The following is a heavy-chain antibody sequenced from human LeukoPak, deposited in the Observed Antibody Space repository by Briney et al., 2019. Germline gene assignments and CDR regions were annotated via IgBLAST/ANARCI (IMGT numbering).Heavy chain of an antibody. CDR3: ARVGAGYYNY. D-gene: IGHD3-9*01. CDR1: GGSFSGYY. J-gene: IGHJ4*02. Sequence: SETLSLTCAVYGGSFSGYYWSWIRQPPGKGLEWIGYIYYSGSTNYNPSLKSRVTISVDTSKNQFSLKLSSVTAADTAVYYCARVGAGYYNYWGQGTLVTVSS. V-gene: IGHV4-59*01. CDR2: IYYSGST.